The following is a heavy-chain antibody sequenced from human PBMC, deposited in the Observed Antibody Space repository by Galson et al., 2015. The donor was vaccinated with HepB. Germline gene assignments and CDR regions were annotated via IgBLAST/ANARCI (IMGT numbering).Heavy chain of an antibody. CDR1: GFSFNTYG. CDR2: ISYDANNK. V-gene: IGHV3-30*18. J-gene: IGHJ6*02. D-gene: IGHD6-13*01. CDR3: AKDLVKVRSWYQFHYLYYGMDV. Sequence: SLRLSCAASGFSFNTYGMLWVRQALGKGLEWVALISYDANNKYYADSVKGRFAISRDNSKNTVYLQMNSLRVEDTAVYCCAKDLVKVRSWYQFHYLYYGMDVWGQGTTVTVSS.